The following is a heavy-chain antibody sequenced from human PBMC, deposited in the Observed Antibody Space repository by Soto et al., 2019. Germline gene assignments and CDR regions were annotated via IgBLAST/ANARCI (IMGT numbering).Heavy chain of an antibody. Sequence: ASVKVSCKASGFTFTSSAVQWVRQARGQRLEWIGWIVVGSGNTNYAQKFQERVTITRDMSTSTAYMELSSLRSEDTAVYYCAASVRYSSGWYTYYYYGMDVWGQGTTVTVSS. CDR2: IVVGSGNT. CDR1: GFTFTSSA. V-gene: IGHV1-58*01. D-gene: IGHD6-19*01. CDR3: AASVRYSSGWYTYYYYGMDV. J-gene: IGHJ6*02.